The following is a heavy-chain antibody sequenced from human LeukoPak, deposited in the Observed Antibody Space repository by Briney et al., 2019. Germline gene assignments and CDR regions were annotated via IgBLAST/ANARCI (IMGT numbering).Heavy chain of an antibody. CDR1: GGTFSSYA. V-gene: IGHV1-69*04. J-gene: IGHJ5*02. CDR2: IIPILGVA. Sequence: SVKVSCKASGGTFSSYAISWVRQAPGQGLEWMGRIIPILGVANYAQKFQGRVTITADKSTSTAYMELSSLRSEDTAVYYCARDDMYSSSWYWFDPWGQGTLVTVSS. D-gene: IGHD6-13*01. CDR3: ARDDMYSSSWYWFDP.